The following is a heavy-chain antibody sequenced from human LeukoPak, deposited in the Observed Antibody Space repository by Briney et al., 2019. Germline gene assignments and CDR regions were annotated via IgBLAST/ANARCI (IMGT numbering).Heavy chain of an antibody. CDR3: ALLAVASDFDY. CDR2: ISSSGSTK. V-gene: IGHV3-48*03. J-gene: IGHJ4*02. CDR1: GFAFSVYE. D-gene: IGHD6-19*01. Sequence: PGGSLRLSCIASGFAFSVYEIHWVRQAPGKGLEWVSDISSSGSTKYYADSVKGRFTVSRDNAKNSLYLQMNSLRAEDTGIYYCALLAVASDFDYWGKGTLVTVSS.